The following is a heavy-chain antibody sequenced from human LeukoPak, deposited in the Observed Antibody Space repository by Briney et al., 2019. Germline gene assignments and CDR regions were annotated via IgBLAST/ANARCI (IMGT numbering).Heavy chain of an antibody. CDR2: IYHSGST. Sequence: PSETLSLTCTVSGYSISSGYYWGWIRQPPGKGLEWIGSIYHSGSTYYNPSLKSRVTISVDTSKNQFSLKLSSVTAADTAVYYCARTYDSSGYYSYYFDYWGQGTLVTVSS. D-gene: IGHD3-22*01. CDR1: GYSISSGYY. CDR3: ARTYDSSGYYSYYFDY. V-gene: IGHV4-38-2*02. J-gene: IGHJ4*02.